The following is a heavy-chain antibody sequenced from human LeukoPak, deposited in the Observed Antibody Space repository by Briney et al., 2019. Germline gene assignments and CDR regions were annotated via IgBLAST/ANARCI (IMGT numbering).Heavy chain of an antibody. CDR2: IYTSGST. J-gene: IGHJ3*02. V-gene: IGHV4-4*07. CDR1: GGSLSSYY. CDR3: ARDLPGGATTGSDAFDI. Sequence: PSETLSLTCTVSGGSLSSYYWSWIRQPAGKGLEWIGRIYTSGSTNYNPSLKSRVTMSVDTSKNQFSLKLSSVTAADTAVYYCARDLPGGATTGSDAFDIWGQGTMVTVSS. D-gene: IGHD1-26*01.